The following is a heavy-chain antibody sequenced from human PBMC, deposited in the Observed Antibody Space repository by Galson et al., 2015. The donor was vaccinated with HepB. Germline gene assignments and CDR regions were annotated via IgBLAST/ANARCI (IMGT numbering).Heavy chain of an antibody. Sequence: SVKVSCKASGGTFSSYTISWVRQALGQGLEWMGRIIPILGIANYAQKFQGRVTITADKSTSTAYMELSSLRSEDTAVYYCARDPESNYDSSGYTFPPMVDYWGQGTLVTVSS. D-gene: IGHD3-22*01. CDR1: GGTFSSYT. CDR2: IIPILGIA. CDR3: ARDPESNYDSSGYTFPPMVDY. J-gene: IGHJ4*02. V-gene: IGHV1-69*04.